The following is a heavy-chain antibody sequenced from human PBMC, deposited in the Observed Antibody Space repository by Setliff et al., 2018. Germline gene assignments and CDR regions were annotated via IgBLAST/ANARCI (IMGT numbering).Heavy chain of an antibody. V-gene: IGHV1-69*13. CDR3: ARDRYFYDASGQRSGYYYYMDV. D-gene: IGHD3-22*01. J-gene: IGHJ6*03. Sequence: ASVKVSCKASGGTFSSYAISWVRQAPGQGLEWMGRIIPIFGTTSYTQKFQGRVTITADEGMNTAYMELSSLRSDDTAMYYCARDRYFYDASGQRSGYYYYMDVWGKGTTVTVSS. CDR1: GGTFSSYA. CDR2: IIPIFGTT.